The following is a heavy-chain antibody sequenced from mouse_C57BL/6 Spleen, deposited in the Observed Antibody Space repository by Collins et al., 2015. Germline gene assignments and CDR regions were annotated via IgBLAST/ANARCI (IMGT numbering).Heavy chain of an antibody. CDR3: ARSRYSNYDYFDY. CDR1: GYAFSSYW. V-gene: IGHV1-64*01. D-gene: IGHD2-5*01. J-gene: IGHJ2*01. Sequence: QVQLQQPGAELVKPGASVKLSCKASGYAFSSYWMYWVKQRPGQGLEWIGMIHPNSGSTNYNEKFKNKATLIVDKSSSTAYMQLSSLTSEDSAVYYCARSRYSNYDYFDYWGQGTTLTVSS. CDR2: IHPNSGST.